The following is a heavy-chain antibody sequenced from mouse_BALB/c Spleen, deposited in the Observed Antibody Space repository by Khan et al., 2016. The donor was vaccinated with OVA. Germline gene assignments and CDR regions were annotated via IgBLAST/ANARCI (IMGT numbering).Heavy chain of an antibody. J-gene: IGHJ2*01. CDR2: ILPGSGSS. Sequence: QVQLQQSGAELMKPGASVKISCKATGYTFSGYWLEWVKQRPGHGLEWIGEILPGSGSSNYNEKFKGKATFTADISSKTTYMQLSSLTSEDSAVYYCARVNYGSRNYFDYWGQGTTLTVSS. CDR1: GYTFSGYW. D-gene: IGHD1-1*01. V-gene: IGHV1-9*01. CDR3: ARVNYGSRNYFDY.